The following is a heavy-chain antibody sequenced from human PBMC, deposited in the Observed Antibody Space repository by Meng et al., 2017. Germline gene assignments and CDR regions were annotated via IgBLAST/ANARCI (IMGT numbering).Heavy chain of an antibody. CDR1: GFTFSSYA. D-gene: IGHD3-10*01. Sequence: GESLKISCAASGFTFSSYAMSWVRQAPGKGLEWVSAISGSGGSTYYADSVKGRFTISRDNSKNTLYLQMNSLRAEDTAVYYCARDLSRITMVRGVIGVLDYWGQGTLVTVSS. J-gene: IGHJ4*02. CDR3: ARDLSRITMVRGVIGVLDY. V-gene: IGHV3-23*01. CDR2: ISGSGGST.